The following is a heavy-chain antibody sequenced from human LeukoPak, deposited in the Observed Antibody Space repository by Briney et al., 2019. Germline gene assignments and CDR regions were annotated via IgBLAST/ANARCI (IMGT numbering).Heavy chain of an antibody. CDR1: GFTFSSYG. CDR2: ISYDGSNK. D-gene: IGHD5/OR15-5a*01. J-gene: IGHJ5*02. V-gene: IGHV3-30*03. CDR3: ARGVGNGYSVYGFRWFDP. Sequence: PGRSLRLSCAASGFTFSSYGMHWVRQAPGKGLEWVAVISYDGSNKYYADSVKGRFTISGDNSKNTLYLQMNSLRAEDTAIYYCARGVGNGYSVYGFRWFDPWGQGALVTVSS.